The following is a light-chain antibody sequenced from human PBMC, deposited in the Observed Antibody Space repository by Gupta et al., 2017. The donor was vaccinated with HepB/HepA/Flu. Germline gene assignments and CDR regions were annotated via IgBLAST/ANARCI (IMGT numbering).Light chain of an antibody. CDR3: SSWDYNLSGVI. CDR2: NTD. CDR1: NSNIGRTS. J-gene: IGLJ2*01. Sequence: QSVLTQSPSASGTPGQRGTSCCSGSNSNIGRTSVKWYRHVPGTAPKLLIYNTDQRPSGVPDRFSGSKSGTSASLAISGLQSEDEADYFCSSWDYNLSGVIFGGGTKLTVL. V-gene: IGLV1-44*01.